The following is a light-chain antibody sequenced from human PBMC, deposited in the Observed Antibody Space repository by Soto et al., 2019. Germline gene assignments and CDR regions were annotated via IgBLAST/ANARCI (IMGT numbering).Light chain of an antibody. CDR1: QSIRSW. J-gene: IGKJ1*01. CDR2: KAS. Sequence: DIQMTQSPSTLPASXGDRVPVTXXASQSIRSWLAWYQEKPGKAPKLLIYKASLLETGVPSRFSGSGSGTEFTLTISSLQTDDFGTYYCQQYNSHPWTFGQGTKVDIK. V-gene: IGKV1-5*03. CDR3: QQYNSHPWT.